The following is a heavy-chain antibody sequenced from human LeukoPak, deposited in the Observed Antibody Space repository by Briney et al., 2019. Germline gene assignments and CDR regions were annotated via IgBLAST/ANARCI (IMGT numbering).Heavy chain of an antibody. Sequence: PSETLSLTCAVSGYSISSGYYWSWIRQPAGKGLEWIGRIYTSGSTNYNPSLKSRVTMSVDTSKNQFSLKLSSVTAADTAVYYCARENGVQPHYYMDVWGKGTTVTVSS. CDR2: IYTSGST. V-gene: IGHV4-4*07. CDR1: GYSISSGYY. J-gene: IGHJ6*03. D-gene: IGHD4-17*01. CDR3: ARENGVQPHYYMDV.